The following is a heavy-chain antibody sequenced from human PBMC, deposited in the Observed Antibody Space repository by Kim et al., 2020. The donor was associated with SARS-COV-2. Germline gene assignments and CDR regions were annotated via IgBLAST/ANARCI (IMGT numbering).Heavy chain of an antibody. V-gene: IGHV1-3*01. CDR3: ARVSLVGKNYYGSGSYWPY. CDR2: INAGNGNT. D-gene: IGHD3-10*01. CDR1: GYTFTSYA. Sequence: ASVKVSCKASGYTFTSYAMHWVRQAPGQRLEWMGWINAGNGNTKYSQKFQGRVTITRDTSASTAYMELSSLRSEDTAVYYCARVSLVGKNYYGSGSYWPYWGQGTLVTVSS. J-gene: IGHJ4*02.